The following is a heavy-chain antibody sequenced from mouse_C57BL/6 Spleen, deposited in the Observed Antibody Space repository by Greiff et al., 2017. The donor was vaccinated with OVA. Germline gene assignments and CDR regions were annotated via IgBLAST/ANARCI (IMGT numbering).Heavy chain of an antibody. V-gene: IGHV1-64*01. D-gene: IGHD2-4*01. CDR1: GYTFTSYW. CDR3: ARKDDYDHYAMDY. CDR2: IHPNSGST. J-gene: IGHJ4*01. Sequence: QVQLKQPGAELVKPGASVKLSCKASGYTFTSYWMHWVKQRPGQGLEWIGMIHPNSGSTNYNEKFKSKATLTVDKSSSTAYMQLSSLTSEDSAVYYCARKDDYDHYAMDYWGQGTSVTVSS.